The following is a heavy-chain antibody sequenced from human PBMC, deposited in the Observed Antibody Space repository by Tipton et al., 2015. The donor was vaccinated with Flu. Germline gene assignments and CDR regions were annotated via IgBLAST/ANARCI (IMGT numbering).Heavy chain of an antibody. CDR1: GGSISSYY. Sequence: TLSLTCTVSGGSISSYYWSGIRQPPGKGLEWIGYIYYSGSTNYNPSLKSRVTISVDTSKNQFSLKLSSVTAADTAVYYCARQTYDFWSGYPYYYYGMDVWGQGP. J-gene: IGHJ6*02. CDR3: ARQTYDFWSGYPYYYYGMDV. V-gene: IGHV4-59*08. D-gene: IGHD3-3*01. CDR2: IYYSGST.